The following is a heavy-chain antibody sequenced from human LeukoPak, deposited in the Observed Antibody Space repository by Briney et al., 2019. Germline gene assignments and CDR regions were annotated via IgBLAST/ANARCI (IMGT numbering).Heavy chain of an antibody. Sequence: ASVKVSCKASGYTFTGDYIHWVRQAPGQGLEYMGWINPNSRGTNYVQKFQGRVTLTRDTSISTAYMELTRLRSDDTAVHYCVRGGFWSGYPASYYMDVWGTGTTVTVSS. V-gene: IGHV1-2*02. CDR3: VRGGFWSGYPASYYMDV. CDR1: GYTFTGDY. D-gene: IGHD3-3*01. CDR2: INPNSRGT. J-gene: IGHJ6*03.